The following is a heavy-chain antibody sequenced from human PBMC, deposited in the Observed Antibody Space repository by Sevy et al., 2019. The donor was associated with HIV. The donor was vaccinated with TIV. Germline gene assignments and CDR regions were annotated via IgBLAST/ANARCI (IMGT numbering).Heavy chain of an antibody. J-gene: IGHJ4*02. CDR3: ATEVDYSSSAFDY. CDR2: ISSSGHTI. V-gene: IGHV3-11*01. D-gene: IGHD6-6*01. CDR1: GFTFSDYY. Sequence: GGSLRLSCAASGFTFSDYYMSWIRQAPGKGLELVSYISSSGHTIYYADSVKGRFTISRDDAKNSVYLQMNRLRADDTSVYYWATEVDYSSSAFDYWGQGTTVTVSS.